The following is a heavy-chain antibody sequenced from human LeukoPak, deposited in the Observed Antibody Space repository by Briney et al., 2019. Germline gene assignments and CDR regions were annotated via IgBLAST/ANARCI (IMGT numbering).Heavy chain of an antibody. CDR3: ARVFDSGSQAYFYYMDV. CDR1: GGSIRGYY. J-gene: IGHJ6*03. CDR2: IYSSGST. V-gene: IGHV4-59*01. Sequence: SETLSLTCNVSGGSIRGYYWSWIRQPPGKGLEWIGYIYSSGSTNYNPSLKSRVTMSVDTSKNQFSLKVGSVTAADTAVYYCARVFDSGSQAYFYYMDVWGEGTTVTIFS. D-gene: IGHD3-10*01.